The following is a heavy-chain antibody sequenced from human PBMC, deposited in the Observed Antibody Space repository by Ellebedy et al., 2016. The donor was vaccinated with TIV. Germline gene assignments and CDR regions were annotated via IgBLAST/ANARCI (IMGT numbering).Heavy chain of an antibody. CDR3: ARVTYYDSSGSPSYYYYYYGMDV. CDR2: TYYRSKWYN. Sequence: SETLSLTXAISGDSVSSNSAAWNWIRQSPSRGLEWLGRTYYRSKWYNDYAVSVKSRITINPDTSKNQFSLQLNSVTPEDTAVYYCARVTYYDSSGSPSYYYYYYGMDVWGQGTTVTVSS. CDR1: GDSVSSNSAA. V-gene: IGHV6-1*01. J-gene: IGHJ6*02. D-gene: IGHD3-22*01.